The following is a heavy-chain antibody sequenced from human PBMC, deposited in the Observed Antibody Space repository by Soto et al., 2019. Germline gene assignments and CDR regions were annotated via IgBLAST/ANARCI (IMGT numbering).Heavy chain of an antibody. Sequence: EVQLVESGGGLVQPGRSLRLSCAASGFTFDDYAMHWVRQAPGKGLERVSGISGNSGSIGYADSVKGRFAISRDNAKNSLYLQMNSLRAEDTALYYCAKDKGDDYGDYVFDYWGQGTLVTVSS. CDR1: GFTFDDYA. J-gene: IGHJ4*02. D-gene: IGHD4-17*01. V-gene: IGHV3-9*01. CDR3: AKDKGDDYGDYVFDY. CDR2: ISGNSGSI.